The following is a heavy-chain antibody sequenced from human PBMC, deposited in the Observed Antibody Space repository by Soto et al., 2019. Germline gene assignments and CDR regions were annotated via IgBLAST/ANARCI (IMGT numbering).Heavy chain of an antibody. D-gene: IGHD2-2*01. J-gene: IGHJ5*02. CDR1: GYTFTSYG. V-gene: IGHV1-18*01. Sequence: ASVKVSCKASGYTFTSYGISWVRQAPGQGLEWMGWISAYNGKTNYAQKFQGRVTMTEDTSTDTAYMELSSLRPEDTAVYYCATDGYCSSTSCHNWFDPWGQGTLVTVSS. CDR2: ISAYNGKT. CDR3: ATDGYCSSTSCHNWFDP.